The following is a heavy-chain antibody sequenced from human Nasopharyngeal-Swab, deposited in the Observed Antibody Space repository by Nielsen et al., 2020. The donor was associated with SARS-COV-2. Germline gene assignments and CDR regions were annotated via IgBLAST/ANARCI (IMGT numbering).Heavy chain of an antibody. V-gene: IGHV1-8*01. D-gene: IGHD5-18*01. CDR2: MNPNSGNT. CDR1: GYTFTSYD. CDR3: ARAGKIQLWFNSLYYFDY. Sequence: ASVKVSCKASGYTFTSYDINWVRQATGQGLEWMGWMNPNSGNTGYAQKFQGRVTMTRNTSISTAYMELSSLRSEDTAVYYCARAGKIQLWFNSLYYFDYWGQGTLVTVSS. J-gene: IGHJ4*02.